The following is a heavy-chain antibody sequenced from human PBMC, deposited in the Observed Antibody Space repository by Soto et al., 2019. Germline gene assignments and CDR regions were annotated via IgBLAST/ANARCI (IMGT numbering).Heavy chain of an antibody. CDR1: GGSFSGYY. D-gene: IGHD2-2*02. V-gene: IGHV4-34*01. Sequence: SETLSLTCAAYGGSFSGYYWSWIRQPPGKGLEWIGEINHSGSTNYNPSLKSRVTISVDTSKNQFSLKLSSVTAADTAVYYCARGSATINIPVADAFDIWGQGTMVTVSS. J-gene: IGHJ3*02. CDR2: INHSGST. CDR3: ARGSATINIPVADAFDI.